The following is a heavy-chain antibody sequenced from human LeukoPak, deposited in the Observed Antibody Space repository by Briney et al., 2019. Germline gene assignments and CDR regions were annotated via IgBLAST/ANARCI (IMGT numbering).Heavy chain of an antibody. CDR3: ARGPTLVPDY. J-gene: IGHJ4*02. Sequence: PSETLSLTCTVSGDSISSYYWSWIRQPPGKGLEWIGYIYYSGSTNYNPSLKSRVTISVDTSKNRFSLKLRSVTAADTAVYYCARGPTLVPDYWGQGTLVTVSS. D-gene: IGHD4-23*01. CDR2: IYYSGST. CDR1: GDSISSYY. V-gene: IGHV4-59*01.